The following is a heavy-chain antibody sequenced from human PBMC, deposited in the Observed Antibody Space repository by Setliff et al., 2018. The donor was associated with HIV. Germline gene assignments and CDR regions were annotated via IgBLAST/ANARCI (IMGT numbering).Heavy chain of an antibody. V-gene: IGHV4-59*01. CDR3: ARADYDTGTYYFDF. D-gene: IGHD3-22*01. CDR2: VYYSGST. J-gene: IGHJ4*01. CDR1: GASISNYY. Sequence: LSLPCTVSGASISNYYWSWIRQPPGKGLEWLGYVYYSGSTSYNPSLKSRLTISVDTSKNHFSLRLSSVTAADTAVYYCARADYDTGTYYFDFWGHGTLVTVSS.